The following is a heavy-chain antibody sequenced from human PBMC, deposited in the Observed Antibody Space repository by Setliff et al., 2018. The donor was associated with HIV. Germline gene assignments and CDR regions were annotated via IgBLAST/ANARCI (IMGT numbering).Heavy chain of an antibody. D-gene: IGHD4-4*01. Sequence: SETLSLTCQVSGLSMSSGNYYWNWIRQPAGKGLEWIGRIYASGGTYYKSSLKSRVTISVDSSKNQFSLKLTSVTAADTAIYFCARDLTSNSNCFEPWGQGTQVTVSS. CDR1: GLSMSSGNYY. CDR3: ARDLTSNSNCFEP. CDR2: IYASGGT. V-gene: IGHV4-61*02. J-gene: IGHJ5*02.